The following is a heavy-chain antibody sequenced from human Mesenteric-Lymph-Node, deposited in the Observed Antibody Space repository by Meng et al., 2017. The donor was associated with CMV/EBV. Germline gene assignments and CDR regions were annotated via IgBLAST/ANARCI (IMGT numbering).Heavy chain of an antibody. CDR1: GFTFSSYG. D-gene: IGHD6-6*01. Sequence: GESLKISCAASGFTFSSYGMHWVRQAPGKGLEWVAVIWYDGSNKYYADSVKGRFTISRDNSKNTLYLQMNSLRAEDTAVYYCAKISGSSSDDYWGQGTLVTVSS. J-gene: IGHJ4*02. CDR3: AKISGSSSDDY. CDR2: IWYDGSNK. V-gene: IGHV3-33*06.